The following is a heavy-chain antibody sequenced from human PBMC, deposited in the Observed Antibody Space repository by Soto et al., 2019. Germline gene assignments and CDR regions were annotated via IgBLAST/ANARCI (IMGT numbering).Heavy chain of an antibody. CDR2: ISNDGSYK. D-gene: IGHD3-10*01. Sequence: QVQLVESGGGVVQPGRSLRLSCAASGFTFSTYDMHWVRQAPGKGLEWVAVISNDGSYKYYVDSVKGRFTISRDNSKNTLYLQMNSLRTEDTAVYYCASRGYFDYWGQGPLVTVSS. V-gene: IGHV3-30*03. J-gene: IGHJ4*02. CDR1: GFTFSTYD. CDR3: ASRGYFDY.